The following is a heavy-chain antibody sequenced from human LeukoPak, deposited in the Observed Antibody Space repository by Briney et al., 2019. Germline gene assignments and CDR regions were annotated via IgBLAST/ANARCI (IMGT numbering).Heavy chain of an antibody. J-gene: IGHJ4*02. D-gene: IGHD3-22*01. V-gene: IGHV4-34*01. CDR1: GGSFSGYY. CDR2: INHSGST. Sequence: SETLSLTCAVYGGSFSGYYWSWIRQPPGKGLEWIGEINHSGSTNYNPSLKSRVTISVDTSKNQFSLKLSSVTAADTAVYYCARVGPPYYYDSSGCYYRNHFDYWGQGTLVTVSS. CDR3: ARVGPPYYYDSSGCYYRNHFDY.